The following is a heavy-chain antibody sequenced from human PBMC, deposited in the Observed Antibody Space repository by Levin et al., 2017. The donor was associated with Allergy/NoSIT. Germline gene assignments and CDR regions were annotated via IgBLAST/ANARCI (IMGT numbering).Heavy chain of an antibody. D-gene: IGHD6-6*01. CDR1: GFTFSSYW. Sequence: PGGSLRLSCAASGFTFSSYWMHWVRQAPGKGLVWVSRINSDGSSTNYADSVKGRFTVSRDNVKNTLYLQMNSLRAEDTAVYYCASYSRSSGYWGQGTLVTVSS. CDR2: INSDGSST. J-gene: IGHJ4*02. V-gene: IGHV3-74*01. CDR3: ASYSRSSGY.